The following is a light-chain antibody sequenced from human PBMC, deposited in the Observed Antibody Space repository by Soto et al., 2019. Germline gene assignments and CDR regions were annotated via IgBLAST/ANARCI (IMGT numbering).Light chain of an antibody. V-gene: IGKV1-12*01. CDR2: EAS. CDR3: QQSNSCPLT. Sequence: DLQMTQFPSSVPASVGDRVTITFGVSQVISWLAWYQQKPGNDAKLLIHEASSLASGAPSRFSGSGSGTDFTLTISSLQPEDFAAYYCQQSNSCPLTFGGGTKVDIK. CDR1: QVISW. J-gene: IGKJ4*01.